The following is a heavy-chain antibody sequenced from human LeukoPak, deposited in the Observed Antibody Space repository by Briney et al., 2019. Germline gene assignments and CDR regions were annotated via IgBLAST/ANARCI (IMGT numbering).Heavy chain of an antibody. V-gene: IGHV3-53*01. CDR1: GFTVSSNY. CDR2: IYSGGST. D-gene: IGHD3-3*01. CDR3: ARARQYYDFWSGYYPQYYYYYGMDV. J-gene: IGHJ6*02. Sequence: GGSLRLSCAASGFTVSSNYMSWVRQAPGKGLEWVSVIYSGGSTYYADSVKGRFTISRDNSKNTLYLQMNSLRAEDTAVYYCARARQYYDFWSGYYPQYYYYYGMDVWGQGTTVTVSS.